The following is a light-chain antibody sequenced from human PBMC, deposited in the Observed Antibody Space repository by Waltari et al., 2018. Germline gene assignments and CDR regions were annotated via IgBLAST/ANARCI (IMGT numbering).Light chain of an antibody. CDR2: VNSDGSH. Sequence: LVLTQSPSASASLGASVKLTCTLSSGYSSTGIAWLQQQPGKGPRYLMKVNSDGSHRKGDDIPDRFSASKSGTECYLTISSLQSEDEADYYCQTGGHGTWVFGGGTKLTVL. CDR3: QTGGHGTWV. V-gene: IGLV4-69*01. CDR1: SGYSSTG. J-gene: IGLJ3*02.